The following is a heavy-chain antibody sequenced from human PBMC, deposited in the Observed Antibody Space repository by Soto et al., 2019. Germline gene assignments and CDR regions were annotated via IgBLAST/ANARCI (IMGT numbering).Heavy chain of an antibody. CDR1: GFTFSSYA. CDR2: ISGSGGST. CDR3: EKVNRGDIVVVVAATTRHGMDV. Sequence: PGGSLRLSCAASGFTFSSYAMSWVRQAPGKGLEWVSAISGSGGSTYYADSVKGRFTISRDNSKNTLYLQMNSLRAEDTAVYYCEKVNRGDIVVVVAATTRHGMDVWGQGSTVTGSS. D-gene: IGHD2-15*01. V-gene: IGHV3-23*01. J-gene: IGHJ6*02.